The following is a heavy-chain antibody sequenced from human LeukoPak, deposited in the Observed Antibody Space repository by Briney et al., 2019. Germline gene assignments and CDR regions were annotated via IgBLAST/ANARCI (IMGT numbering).Heavy chain of an antibody. J-gene: IGHJ4*02. D-gene: IGHD4-11*01. CDR3: ARERSLLIHYSHPPHFDY. V-gene: IGHV3-30*01. Sequence: PGGSLKLSCAASGFTFSSYAMHWVRQAPGKGLEWVAVISYDGSNKYYADSVKGRFTISRDNSKNTLYLQMNSLRAEDTAVYYCARERSLLIHYSHPPHFDYWGQGTLVTVSS. CDR1: GFTFSSYA. CDR2: ISYDGSNK.